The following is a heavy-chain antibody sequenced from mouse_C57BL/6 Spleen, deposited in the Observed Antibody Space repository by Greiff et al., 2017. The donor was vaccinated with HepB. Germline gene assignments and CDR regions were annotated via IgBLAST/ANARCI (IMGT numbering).Heavy chain of an antibody. J-gene: IGHJ3*01. CDR1: GYTFTSYW. Sequence: QVQLQQPGAELVMPGASVKLSCKASGYTFTSYWMHWVKQRPGQGLEWIGEIDPSDSYTNYNQKFKGKSTLTVDKSSSTAYMKLSSRTSEDSAVYYCARGIYYDYPIAYWGQGTLVTVSA. CDR2: IDPSDSYT. CDR3: ARGIYYDYPIAY. D-gene: IGHD2-4*01. V-gene: IGHV1-69*01.